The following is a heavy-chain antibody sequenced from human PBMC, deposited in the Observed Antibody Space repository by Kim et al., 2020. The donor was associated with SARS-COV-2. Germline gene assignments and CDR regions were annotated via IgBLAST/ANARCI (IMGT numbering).Heavy chain of an antibody. CDR1: GGSISSSSYY. J-gene: IGHJ6*02. Sequence: SETLSLTCTVSGGSISSSSYYWGWIRQPPGKGLEWIGSIYYSGSTYYNPSLKSRVTISVDTSKNQFSLKLSSVTAADTAVYYCATNRYDILTANYYYYGMDVWGQGTTVTVSS. CDR3: ATNRYDILTANYYYYGMDV. V-gene: IGHV4-39*07. D-gene: IGHD3-9*01. CDR2: IYYSGST.